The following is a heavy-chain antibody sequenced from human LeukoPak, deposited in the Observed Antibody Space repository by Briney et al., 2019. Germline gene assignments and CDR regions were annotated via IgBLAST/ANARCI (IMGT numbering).Heavy chain of an antibody. V-gene: IGHV1-18*01. CDR2: ISAYNGNT. D-gene: IGHD2-21*02. J-gene: IGHJ4*02. CDR3: ARSSIVVVTAHSFDY. Sequence: ASVKVSCKASGYTFTSYGISWVRQAPGQGLEWMGWISAYNGNTNYAQKLQGRVTMTTDTSTSTAYMEVRSLRSDDTVVYYCARSSIVVVTAHSFDYWGQGTLVTVSS. CDR1: GYTFTSYG.